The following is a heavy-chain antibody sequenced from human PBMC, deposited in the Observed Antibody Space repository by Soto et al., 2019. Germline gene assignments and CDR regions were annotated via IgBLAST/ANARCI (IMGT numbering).Heavy chain of an antibody. V-gene: IGHV3-7*03. CDR2: IKEDGSEI. Sequence: PGGSLRLSCAVSGFNVMSYWMSWVRQAPGKGLEWVASIKEDGSEIYYLQSVRGRFSISRDSAGNQLSLKLTSMTAADTAVYYCARDMHAGFTHYFDPWGQGTLVTVSS. CDR3: ARDMHAGFTHYFDP. J-gene: IGHJ5*02. CDR1: GFNVMSYW. D-gene: IGHD1-26*01.